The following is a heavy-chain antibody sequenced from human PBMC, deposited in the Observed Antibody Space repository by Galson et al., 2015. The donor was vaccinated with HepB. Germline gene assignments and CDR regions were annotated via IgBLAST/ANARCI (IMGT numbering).Heavy chain of an antibody. CDR1: GFTFGDYA. Sequence: SLRLSCAASGFTFGDYAMSWFRQAPGKGLEWVGFIRSKAYGGTTEYAASVKGRFTISRDDSKSIAYLQMNSLKTEDTAVYYCTRDRPQKITIFGVVVGDAFDIWGQGTMVTVSS. CDR3: TRDRPQKITIFGVVVGDAFDI. D-gene: IGHD3-3*01. CDR2: IRSKAYGGTT. V-gene: IGHV3-49*03. J-gene: IGHJ3*02.